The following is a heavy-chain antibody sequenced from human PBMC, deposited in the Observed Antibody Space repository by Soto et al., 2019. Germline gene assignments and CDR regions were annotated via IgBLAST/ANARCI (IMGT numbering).Heavy chain of an antibody. CDR1: GYTFTSYG. Sequence: AASVKVSCKSSGYTFTSYGFSCVRQAPGQGLEWMGWISGYNGNTKYAEKFQGRVTMTTDTSTSTAHMELRSLRSDDTAVYYCAREGQAPYYYYGMDVWGQGTAVTVSS. CDR3: AREGQAPYYYYGMDV. CDR2: ISGYNGNT. J-gene: IGHJ6*02. V-gene: IGHV1-18*01.